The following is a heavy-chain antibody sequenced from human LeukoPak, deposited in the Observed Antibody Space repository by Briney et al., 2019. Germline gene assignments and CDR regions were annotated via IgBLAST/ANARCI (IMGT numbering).Heavy chain of an antibody. CDR3: ARDGPRGYFQH. J-gene: IGHJ1*01. D-gene: IGHD1-14*01. CDR2: INTYNVHT. V-gene: IGHV1-18*01. CDR1: GYTFTSYG. Sequence: ASVKVSCNTSGYTFTSYGISWVRQAPGQGLEYMGWINTYNVHTNYAQKLQGRVTVTTDTYTSTAYLELRSLRSDDTAVYYCARDGPRGYFQHWGQGTLITVSS.